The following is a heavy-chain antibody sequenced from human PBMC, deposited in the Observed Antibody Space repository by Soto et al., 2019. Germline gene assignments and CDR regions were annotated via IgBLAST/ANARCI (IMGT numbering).Heavy chain of an antibody. CDR1: GFTFSSYA. Sequence: GGSLRLSCAASGFTFSSYAMSWVRQAPGKGLEWVSAISGSGGSTYYADSVKGRFTISRDNSKNTLYLQMNSLRAEDTAVYYCATRPYKSPSNYGGNPFDYWGQGTLVTVSS. CDR3: ATRPYKSPSNYGGNPFDY. CDR2: ISGSGGST. V-gene: IGHV3-23*01. D-gene: IGHD4-17*01. J-gene: IGHJ4*02.